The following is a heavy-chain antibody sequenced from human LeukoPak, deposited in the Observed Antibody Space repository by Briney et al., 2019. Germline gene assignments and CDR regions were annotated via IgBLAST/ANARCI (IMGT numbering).Heavy chain of an antibody. J-gene: IGHJ4*02. CDR2: IYYSGST. Sequence: SETLSLTCIVSHGSISRYYWSWLRQPPGKGLEWIGHIYYSGSTEYSPSLKSRVTISVDTSENQVSLKVTSVTAADTAVYYCARGYTYANFDYWGQGTLVTLSS. V-gene: IGHV4-59*08. D-gene: IGHD5-18*01. CDR1: HGSISRYY. CDR3: ARGYTYANFDY.